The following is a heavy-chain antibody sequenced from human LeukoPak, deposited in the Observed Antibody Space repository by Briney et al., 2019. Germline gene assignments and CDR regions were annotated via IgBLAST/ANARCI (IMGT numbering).Heavy chain of an antibody. CDR3: ALGLVTDY. J-gene: IGHJ4*02. CDR1: GFTVSSNF. D-gene: IGHD3-9*01. V-gene: IGHV3-66*01. CDR2: IYSGGST. Sequence: GSLRLSCAASGFTVSSNFMSWVRQAPGKGLEWVSVIYSGGSTYYADSVKGRFTISRDNSKNTLYLQMNSLRVEDTAVYYCALGLVTDYWGQGTLVTVSS.